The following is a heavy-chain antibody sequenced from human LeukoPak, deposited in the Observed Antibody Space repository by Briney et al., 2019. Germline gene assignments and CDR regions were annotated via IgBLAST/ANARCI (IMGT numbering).Heavy chain of an antibody. CDR1: GYTFTGYY. D-gene: IGHD2-2*01. CDR3: ARDLGSIVVVPAAGDY. CDR2: INPNRGGT. V-gene: IGHV1-2*02. Sequence: ASATVSSEASGYTFTGYYMHRVRPAPGQGLEWMGWINPNRGGTNYAQTLQGRVTLTRDTSLSTAYIELSRLRSDSTAAYYCARDLGSIVVVPAAGDYWGQGTLVTVSS. J-gene: IGHJ4*02.